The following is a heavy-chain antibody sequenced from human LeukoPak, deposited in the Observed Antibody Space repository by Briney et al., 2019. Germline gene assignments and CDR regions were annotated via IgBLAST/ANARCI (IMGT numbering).Heavy chain of an antibody. CDR1: GYTFTGYY. D-gene: IGHD5-12*01. CDR3: ARIRGYDFLTFDY. CDR2: INPNSGGT. Sequence: ASVKVSCKASGYTFTGYYMHWVRQAPGQGLEWMGWINPNSGGTNYAQKFQGRVTMTRDTSTSTVYMELSSLRSEDTAVYYCARIRGYDFLTFDYWGQGTLVTVSS. J-gene: IGHJ4*02. V-gene: IGHV1-2*02.